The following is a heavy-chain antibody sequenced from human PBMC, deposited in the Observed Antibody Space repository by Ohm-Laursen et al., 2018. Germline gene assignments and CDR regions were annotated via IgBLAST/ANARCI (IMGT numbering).Heavy chain of an antibody. J-gene: IGHJ4*02. CDR3: ARTGQVPGYNYGPDS. D-gene: IGHD5-18*01. Sequence: SLRLSCAASGFSLSSYNMNWVRQASGEGLEWVSSISSSSTYIYYADSVKGRFTISRDNAKNSLYLQMNSLRAEDTAVYYCARTGQVPGYNYGPDSWGQGTLVTVSS. CDR1: GFSLSSYN. V-gene: IGHV3-21*01. CDR2: ISSSSTYI.